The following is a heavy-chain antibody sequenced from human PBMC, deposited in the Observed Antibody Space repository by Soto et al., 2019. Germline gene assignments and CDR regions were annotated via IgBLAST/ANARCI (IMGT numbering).Heavy chain of an antibody. D-gene: IGHD5-18*01. CDR2: IWYDGSNK. CDR1: GFTFSSYG. J-gene: IGHJ4*02. V-gene: IGHV3-33*01. Sequence: PGGSLRLSCAASGFTFSSYGMHWVRQAPGKGLEWVAVIWYDGSNKYYADSVKGRFTISRDNSKNTLYLQMNSLRAEDTAVYYCARAFGYSYGPFDYWGQGTMVTVSS. CDR3: ARAFGYSYGPFDY.